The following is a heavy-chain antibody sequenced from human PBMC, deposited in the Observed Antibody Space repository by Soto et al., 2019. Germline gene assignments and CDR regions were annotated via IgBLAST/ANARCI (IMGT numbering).Heavy chain of an antibody. CDR2: IDPSDSYS. D-gene: IGHD3-22*01. CDR1: GYTFTNYW. J-gene: IGHJ4*02. CDR3: ARGYYDSSGPDY. Sequence: GESLKISCKGSGYTFTNYWINWVRQMPGKGLEWMGKIDPSDSYSKYSPSFQGHVTMSADKSISTAYLQWSSLKASDTAMYYCARGYYDSSGPDYWGQGTLVTVS. V-gene: IGHV5-10-1*01.